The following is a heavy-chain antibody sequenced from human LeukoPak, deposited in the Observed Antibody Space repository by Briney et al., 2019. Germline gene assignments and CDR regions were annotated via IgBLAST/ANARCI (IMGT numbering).Heavy chain of an antibody. V-gene: IGHV3-48*04. CDR1: GFTFSSYS. D-gene: IGHD6-13*01. J-gene: IGHJ4*02. Sequence: GGSLRLSCAASGFTFSSYSMNWVRQAPGKGLEWVSYISSGSSTINYADSVKGRFTISRDNAKNSLHLQMNSLRAEHTAVFYCVRSNRSWFSHWGQGTLVTVSS. CDR3: VRSNRSWFSH. CDR2: ISSGSSTI.